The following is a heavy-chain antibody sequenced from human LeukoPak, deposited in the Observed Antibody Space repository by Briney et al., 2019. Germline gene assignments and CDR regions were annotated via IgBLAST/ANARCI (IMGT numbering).Heavy chain of an antibody. Sequence: SETLSLTCTVSGGSISSSSYYWGWIRQPPGKGLEWIGSIYYSGSTYYNPSLKSRVTISVDTSKNQFSLRLNSVTAADTAVYYCARHEQYSYYYFDYWGQGTLVTVSS. D-gene: IGHD5-18*01. CDR3: ARHEQYSYYYFDY. CDR2: IYYSGST. CDR1: GGSISSSSYY. V-gene: IGHV4-39*01. J-gene: IGHJ4*02.